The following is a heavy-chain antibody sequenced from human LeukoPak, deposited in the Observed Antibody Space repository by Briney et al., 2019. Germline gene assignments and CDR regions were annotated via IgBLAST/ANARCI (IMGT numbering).Heavy chain of an antibody. CDR2: INWDGEAT. CDR1: GVTIADHG. CDR3: ARDLSSSWYSLAC. Sequence: PGGSLRLSCAASGVTIADHGMSWVRQVPGKGLEWVSGINWDGEATGYADSVKGRFTISRGNAKKSLYLEMNSLRDDDTALYYCARDLSSSWYSLACWGQGTLVTVSS. V-gene: IGHV3-20*04. D-gene: IGHD6-13*01. J-gene: IGHJ4*02.